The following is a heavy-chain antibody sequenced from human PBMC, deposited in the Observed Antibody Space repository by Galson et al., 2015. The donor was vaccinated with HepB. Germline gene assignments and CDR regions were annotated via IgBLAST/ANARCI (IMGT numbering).Heavy chain of an antibody. CDR3: AREMGGIRNWFDP. CDR1: GYTFTGYY. Sequence: SVKVSCKASGYTFTGYYMHWVRQAPGQGLEWMGWINPNSGGTNYAQKFQGRVTMTRDTSISTAYMELSRLRSDDTAVYYCAREMGGIRNWFDPWGQGTLVTVSS. D-gene: IGHD1-26*01. V-gene: IGHV1-2*02. J-gene: IGHJ5*02. CDR2: INPNSGGT.